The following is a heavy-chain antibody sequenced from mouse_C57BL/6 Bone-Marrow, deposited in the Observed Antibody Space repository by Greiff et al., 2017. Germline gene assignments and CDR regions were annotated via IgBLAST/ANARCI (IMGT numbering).Heavy chain of an antibody. CDR2: IHPNSGST. CDR1: GYTFTSYW. Sequence: VQLQQPGAELVKPGASVKLSCKASGYTFTSYWMHWVKQRPGQGLEWIGMIHPNSGSTNYNEKFKSKATLTVDKSSSTAYMQLGSLTSEDSAVYYCASEGFYYSYYYAMDYWGQGTSVTVSS. V-gene: IGHV1-64*01. CDR3: ASEGFYYSYYYAMDY. J-gene: IGHJ4*01. D-gene: IGHD2-1*01.